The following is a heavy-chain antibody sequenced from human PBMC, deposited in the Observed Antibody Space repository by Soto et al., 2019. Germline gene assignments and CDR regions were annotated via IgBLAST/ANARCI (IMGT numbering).Heavy chain of an antibody. D-gene: IGHD2-15*01. CDR3: ARHTPAISISDH. J-gene: IGHJ4*02. Sequence: QLQLQESGPGLVKPSETLSLTCTVSCGSISSSSYYWGWIHQPPGKGLEWIGSIYDSGSTYYNTYLTGRVTTSADTSKTQCSLQLSSVTAADTAVYFCARHTPAISISDHWGQGTLVIVSS. CDR2: IYDSGST. V-gene: IGHV4-39*01. CDR1: CGSISSSSYY.